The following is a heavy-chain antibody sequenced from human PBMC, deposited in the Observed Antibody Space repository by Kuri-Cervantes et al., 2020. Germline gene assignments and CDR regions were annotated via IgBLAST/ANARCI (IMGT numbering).Heavy chain of an antibody. CDR1: GYTFTSYD. D-gene: IGHD3-10*01. V-gene: IGHV1-8*01. CDR3: SRVVRGVNDY. J-gene: IGHJ4*02. CDR2: MNPNSGNT. Sequence: ASVKVSCKASGYTFTSYDINWVRQATGQGLEWMGWMNPNSGNTGYAQKFQGRVTITADKSTSTAYMELSSLRSEDTAVYYCSRVVRGVNDYWSQGTLVTVSS.